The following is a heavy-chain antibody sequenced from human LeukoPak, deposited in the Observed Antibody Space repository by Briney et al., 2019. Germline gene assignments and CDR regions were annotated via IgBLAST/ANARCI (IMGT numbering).Heavy chain of an antibody. Sequence: ASVKVSCKASGYTFSDYGVTWVRQAPGQGLEWTGWISVSSGTTTFAQNFQDRVTLTTDASTNTAYMELRTLRSDDTAVYYCARDVSRGYMDYWGQGTLVTVAS. J-gene: IGHJ4*02. CDR2: ISVSSGTT. CDR1: GYTFSDYG. V-gene: IGHV1-18*01. CDR3: ARDVSRGYMDY.